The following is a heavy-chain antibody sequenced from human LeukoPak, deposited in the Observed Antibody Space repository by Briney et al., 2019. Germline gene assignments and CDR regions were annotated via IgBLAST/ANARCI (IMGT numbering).Heavy chain of an antibody. CDR2: INAGSGNT. Sequence: GASVKVSCKASGYTFTSYAMHWVRQAPGQRLEWMGWINAGSGNTKYSQKFQGRVTITRDTSASTAYMELSSLRSEDTAVYYCARAPSGSYDKQGYFQHWGQGTLVTVSS. D-gene: IGHD3-10*01. CDR1: GYTFTSYA. CDR3: ARAPSGSYDKQGYFQH. J-gene: IGHJ1*01. V-gene: IGHV1-3*01.